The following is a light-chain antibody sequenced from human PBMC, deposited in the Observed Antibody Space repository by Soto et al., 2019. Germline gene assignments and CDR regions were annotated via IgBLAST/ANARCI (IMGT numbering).Light chain of an antibody. CDR2: DAS. Sequence: EIVLTQSPATLSLSPGERATLSCRASQGVSNYLAWYQQKPGQAPRLLFYDASNRATGIPARFSGSGSGTDFTLTVSSLEPEDFAVYYCQQRSDWPLTFCGGTKVEIK. V-gene: IGKV3-11*01. J-gene: IGKJ4*01. CDR3: QQRSDWPLT. CDR1: QGVSNY.